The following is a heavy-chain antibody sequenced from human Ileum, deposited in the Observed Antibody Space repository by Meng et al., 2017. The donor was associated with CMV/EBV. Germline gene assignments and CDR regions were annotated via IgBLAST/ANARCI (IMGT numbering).Heavy chain of an antibody. V-gene: IGHV3-23*01. Sequence: GESLKISCAASGFTFSSYAMHWVRQAPGKGLEWVSAITGSGDSTYYADSVTGRFIISKDNSKNTLYLQMNSLRAKETAIYSCAKAIVIGELFRATYYFDYWGQGTLVTVSS. CDR1: GFTFSSYA. D-gene: IGHD3-10*01. J-gene: IGHJ4*02. CDR3: AKAIVIGELFRATYYFDY. CDR2: ITGSGDST.